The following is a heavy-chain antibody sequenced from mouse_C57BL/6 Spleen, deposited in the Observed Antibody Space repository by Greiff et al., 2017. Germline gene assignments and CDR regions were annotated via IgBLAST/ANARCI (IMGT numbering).Heavy chain of an antibody. CDR3: ANYYGSSYGYAMDY. CDR1: GYTFTSYW. Sequence: QVQLQQPGAELVKPGASVKMSCKASGYTFTSYWITWVKQRPGHGLEWIGEILPGSGSTNYNEKFKGKATFTADTSSNTAYMQLSSLTTEDSAIYYCANYYGSSYGYAMDYWGQGTSVTVSS. D-gene: IGHD1-1*01. CDR2: ILPGSGST. J-gene: IGHJ4*01. V-gene: IGHV1-55*01.